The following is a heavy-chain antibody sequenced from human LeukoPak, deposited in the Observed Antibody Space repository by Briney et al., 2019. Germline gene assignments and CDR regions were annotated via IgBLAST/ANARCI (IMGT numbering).Heavy chain of an antibody. D-gene: IGHD6-19*01. CDR2: IIPIFGTA. J-gene: IGHJ3*02. V-gene: IGHV1-69*05. CDR3: AKEYSSGWYGIYAFDI. CDR1: GGTFSSYA. Sequence: SVNVSCKASGGTFSSYAISWVRQAPGQGREWMGGIIPIFGTANYAQKFQGRVTITTDEYTSTAYMELSSLRSEDTAVYYCAKEYSSGWYGIYAFDIWGQGTMVTVSS.